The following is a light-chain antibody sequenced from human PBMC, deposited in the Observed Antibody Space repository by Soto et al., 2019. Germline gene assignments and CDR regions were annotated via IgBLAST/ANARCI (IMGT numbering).Light chain of an antibody. CDR3: QQYNSYSWT. V-gene: IGKV1-5*03. J-gene: IGKJ1*01. CDR1: QSISSW. CDR2: KAS. Sequence: DIQMTQSPSTLSASVGDRVTITCRASQSISSWLAWYQQKPGKAPNLLIYKASSLESGVPSRFSGSGSGTEFTLTTSSLHPDDFATYYCQQYNSYSWTFGQGTKVEIK.